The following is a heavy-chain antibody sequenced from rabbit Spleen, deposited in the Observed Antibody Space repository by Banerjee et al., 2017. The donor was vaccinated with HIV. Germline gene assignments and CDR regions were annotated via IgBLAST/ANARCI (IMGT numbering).Heavy chain of an antibody. CDR3: ARLSSGAFNL. J-gene: IGHJ4*01. D-gene: IGHD1-1*01. CDR2: IYTAGGST. V-gene: IGHV1S47*01. Sequence: EQLEESGGGLVKPEGSLTLTCKASGVSLNDKDVMCWVRQAPGKGLEWIAYIYTAGGSTYYASWAKGRFTITRSTSLNTVTLQLNSLTAADTATYFCARLSSGAFNLWGPGTLVTVS. CDR1: GVSLNDKD.